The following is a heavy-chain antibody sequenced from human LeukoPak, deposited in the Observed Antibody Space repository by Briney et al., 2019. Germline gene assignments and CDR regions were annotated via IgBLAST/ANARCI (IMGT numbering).Heavy chain of an antibody. D-gene: IGHD1-26*01. V-gene: IGHV1-2*02. Sequence: ASVKVSCKAAGYTFTGYFMDWVRQAPGQGLGLEGEFNLNSGDTTIAQKVEGRVTMTRDTSITTAYMELSSLKSDDTAVYYCARLRWERGALDYWGQGTPVTVSS. CDR2: FNLNSGDT. J-gene: IGHJ4*02. CDR1: GYTFTGYF. CDR3: ARLRWERGALDY.